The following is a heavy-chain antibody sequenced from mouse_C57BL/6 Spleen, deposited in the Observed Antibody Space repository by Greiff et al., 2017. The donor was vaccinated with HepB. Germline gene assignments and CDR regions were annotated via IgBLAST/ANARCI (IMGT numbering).Heavy chain of an antibody. J-gene: IGHJ3*01. CDR1: GYSFTGYY. D-gene: IGHD2-4*01. CDR2: INPSTGGT. V-gene: IGHV1-42*01. Sequence: EVQLQQSGPELVKPGASVKISCKASGYSFTGYYMNWVKQSPEKSLEWIGEINPSTGGTTYNQKFKAKATLTVDKSSSTAYMQLKSLPSEDSAVDYCARSGFYYDYDGAWFAYWGQGTLVTVSA. CDR3: ARSGFYYDYDGAWFAY.